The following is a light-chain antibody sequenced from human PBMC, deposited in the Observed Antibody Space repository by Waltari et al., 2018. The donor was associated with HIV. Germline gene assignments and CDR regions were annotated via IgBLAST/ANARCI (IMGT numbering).Light chain of an antibody. CDR1: SSDVGGFNY. Sequence: QSALTQPRSVSGSPGQSVTISCTGTSSDVGGFNYVSWYEQYPGRAPKLMVYDVTKRPSGVPDSCSGSKSANTAAMTISGLQAEEEADYYCCSYAGRNTSLFGGGTTLTVL. CDR2: DVT. J-gene: IGLJ2*01. V-gene: IGLV2-11*01. CDR3: CSYAGRNTSL.